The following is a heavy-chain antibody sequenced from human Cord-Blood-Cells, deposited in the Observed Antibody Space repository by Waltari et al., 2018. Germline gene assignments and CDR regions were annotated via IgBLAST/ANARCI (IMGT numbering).Heavy chain of an antibody. V-gene: IGHV1-2*02. CDR3: ARDKPQSFWYFDL. CDR2: INPNSGGT. J-gene: IGHJ2*01. CDR1: GSTLTGDY. Sequence: QVQLVQSGAEGKKPGASVKVPCQASGSTLTGDYLTWVRQAPGQGLEWMGWINPNSGGTNYAQKFQGRVTMTRDTSISTAYMELSRLRSDDTAVYYCARDKPQSFWYFDLWGRGTLVTVSS.